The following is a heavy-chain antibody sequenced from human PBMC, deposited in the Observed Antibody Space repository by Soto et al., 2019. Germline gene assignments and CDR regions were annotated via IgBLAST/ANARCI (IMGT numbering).Heavy chain of an antibody. V-gene: IGHV4-61*01. CDR1: GGSVSSGSYY. CDR2: IYYSGST. CDR3: ASATNWNYPWFDP. D-gene: IGHD1-7*01. J-gene: IGHJ5*02. Sequence: SETLSLTCTVSGGSVSSGSYYWSWIRQPPGKGLEWIGYIYYSGSTNYNPSLKSRVTISVDTSKNQFSLKLSSVTAADTAVYYCASATNWNYPWFDPWGQGTLVTVSS.